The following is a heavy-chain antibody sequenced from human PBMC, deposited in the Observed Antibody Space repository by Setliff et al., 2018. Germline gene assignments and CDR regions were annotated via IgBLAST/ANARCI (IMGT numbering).Heavy chain of an antibody. J-gene: IGHJ3*02. CDR3: ARTMYSSSWYGAFDI. D-gene: IGHD6-13*01. Sequence: SETLSLTCAIYDQSFSDYYWNWIRQPPGKGLEWIGYIHYSGSPNYHPSLKSRVSTSVDTSQNQISLKLSSVTAADTAVYYCARTMYSSSWYGAFDIWGQGTMVTVSS. V-gene: IGHV4-59*01. CDR1: DQSFSDYY. CDR2: IHYSGSP.